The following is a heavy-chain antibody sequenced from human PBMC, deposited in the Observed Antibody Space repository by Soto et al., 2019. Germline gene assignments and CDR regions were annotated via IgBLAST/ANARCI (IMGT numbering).Heavy chain of an antibody. CDR3: TRLSRSFDY. CDR2: IDPDNGRT. CDR1: GYPFGNYH. J-gene: IGHJ4*02. Sequence: QVLLEQSGAEVRRPGASVKISCQASGYPFGNYHMHWVRQAPGQGLEWMGMIDPDNGRTKFAQSLQGRATMTRDTSTNSVYMELRALKSEDTAIYFCTRLSRSFDYWGQGSHVTVSS. V-gene: IGHV1-46*03.